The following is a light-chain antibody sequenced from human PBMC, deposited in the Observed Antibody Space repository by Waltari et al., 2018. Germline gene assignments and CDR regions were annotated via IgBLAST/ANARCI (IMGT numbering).Light chain of an antibody. Sequence: QSVLTQTPSASGTPGQRVTISCSGTRSNIGVNTVTWYQQVPGTAPKLLIYNTNHRPPGVPARFSGSRSGFSASLAISGLLSEDEADYYCATWDDSLNNPVFGGGTKLTVL. CDR2: NTN. V-gene: IGLV1-44*01. CDR3: ATWDDSLNNPV. CDR1: RSNIGVNT. J-gene: IGLJ3*02.